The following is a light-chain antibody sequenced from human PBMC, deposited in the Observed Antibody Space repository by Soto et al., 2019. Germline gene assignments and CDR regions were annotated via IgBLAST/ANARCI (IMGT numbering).Light chain of an antibody. CDR2: AAS. CDR1: QTVSNN. V-gene: IGKV3-15*01. J-gene: IGKJ2*01. CDR3: QHYNNWPSYT. Sequence: EIVMTQSPATLSVSPGERATLSCRASQTVSNNLAWYQQKPGQAPRLLIYAASTRATGIPPRFSGSGSGTEFTLSISSLQSEDFAVYYCQHYNNWPSYTFGQGTKLEIK.